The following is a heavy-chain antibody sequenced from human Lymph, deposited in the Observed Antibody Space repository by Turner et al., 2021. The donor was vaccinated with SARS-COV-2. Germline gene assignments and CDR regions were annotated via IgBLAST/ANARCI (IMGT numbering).Heavy chain of an antibody. CDR3: ARDSPYCSSTSCYDP. V-gene: IGHV1-69*10. J-gene: IGHJ5*02. CDR1: GGTFSSYA. Sequence: QVQLVQSGAEVKKPGSSVKVSCKASGGTFSSYAITWVRQAPGQGLEWMGGIIPILAIANYAQKFQGRVTITVDKSTSTAYMELSSLRSEDTAVYYCARDSPYCSSTSCYDPWGQGTLVTVSS. D-gene: IGHD2-2*01. CDR2: IIPILAIA.